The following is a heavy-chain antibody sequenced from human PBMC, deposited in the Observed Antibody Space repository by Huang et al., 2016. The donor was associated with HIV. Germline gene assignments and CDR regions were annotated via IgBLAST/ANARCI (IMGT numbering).Heavy chain of an antibody. CDR3: AKDGRGSGTYYDYFEY. CDR1: GLTFNKFD. V-gene: IGHV3-30*18. CDR2: ISYDGSSK. Sequence: QVQLVESGGGVVQPGRSLRLSCAAFGLTFNKFDMRWVRQAPGKGLEWGAIISYDGSSKYHADAVKGRFTISRDNSKNTVYLQMNSLRVEDTAVYYCAKDGRGSGTYYDYFEYWGQGTLVTVSS. J-gene: IGHJ4*02. D-gene: IGHD1-26*01.